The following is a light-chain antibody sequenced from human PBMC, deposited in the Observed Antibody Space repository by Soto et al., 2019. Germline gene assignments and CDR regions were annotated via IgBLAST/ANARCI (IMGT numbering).Light chain of an antibody. Sequence: EIVLTQSPATLSLSPGERATLSCRASQNVANYLDWYQQKPGQAPRLLIYESSNRATGIAARFSGSGSGTDFTLTISRLEPEDFAVYYCQQYAGSPITFGQGTRLEIK. J-gene: IGKJ5*01. CDR2: ESS. CDR1: QNVANY. V-gene: IGKV3-11*01. CDR3: QQYAGSPIT.